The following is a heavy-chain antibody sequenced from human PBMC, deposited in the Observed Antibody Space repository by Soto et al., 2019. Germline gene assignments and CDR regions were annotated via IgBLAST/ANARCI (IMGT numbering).Heavy chain of an antibody. CDR3: ARHFLIRYCSSTSCLRRIDP. Sequence: SETLSLTCTVSGGSISSSSYYWGWIRQPPGKGLEWIGSIYYSGSTYYNPSLKSRVTISVDTSKNQFSLKLSSVTAADTAVYYCARHFLIRYCSSTSCLRRIDPWGQGTLVTVSS. J-gene: IGHJ5*02. CDR1: GGSISSSSYY. CDR2: IYYSGST. V-gene: IGHV4-39*01. D-gene: IGHD2-2*01.